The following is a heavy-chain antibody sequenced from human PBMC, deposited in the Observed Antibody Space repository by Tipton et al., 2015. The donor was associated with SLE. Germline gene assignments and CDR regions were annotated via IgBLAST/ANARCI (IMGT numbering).Heavy chain of an antibody. CDR2: ISWDGGST. CDR3: AKDMSPYSSGWVDY. J-gene: IGHJ4*02. CDR1: GFTFDDYT. V-gene: IGHV3-43*01. D-gene: IGHD6-19*01. Sequence: SLRLSCAASGFTFDDYTMHWVRQAPGKGLEWVSLISWDGGSTYYADSVKGRFTISRDNSKNSLYLQMNSLRTEDTALYYCAKDMSPYSSGWVDYWGQGTLVTVSS.